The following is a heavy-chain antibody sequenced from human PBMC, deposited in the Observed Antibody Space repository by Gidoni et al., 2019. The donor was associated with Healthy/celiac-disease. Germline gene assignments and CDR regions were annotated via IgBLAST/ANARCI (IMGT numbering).Heavy chain of an antibody. CDR1: GYTFTGYY. V-gene: IGHV1-2*06. CDR2: KNANSGGT. Sequence: QVQLVQSGAEVKKPGASVKVSCKASGYTFTGYYMHGVRQAPGQGLEWMGRKNANSGGTNYAQKVQGRVTMTRDTSISTAYMELSRLRSDDTAVYYCARGASSSWPLKYWGQGTLVTVSA. D-gene: IGHD6-13*01. CDR3: ARGASSSWPLKY. J-gene: IGHJ4*02.